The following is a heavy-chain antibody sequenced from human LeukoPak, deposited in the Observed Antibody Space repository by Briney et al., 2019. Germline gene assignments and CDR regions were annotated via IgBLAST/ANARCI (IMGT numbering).Heavy chain of an antibody. V-gene: IGHV3-21*01. CDR1: GFTFSSYS. J-gene: IGHJ4*02. Sequence: GGSLRLSCAAFGFTFSSYSMNWVRQAPGKGLEWVSSISSSSSYIYYADSVKGRFTISRDNAKNSLYLQMSSLRAEDTAVYYCARVYGSGSYYFDYWGQGTLVTVSS. CDR2: ISSSSSYI. CDR3: ARVYGSGSYYFDY. D-gene: IGHD3-10*01.